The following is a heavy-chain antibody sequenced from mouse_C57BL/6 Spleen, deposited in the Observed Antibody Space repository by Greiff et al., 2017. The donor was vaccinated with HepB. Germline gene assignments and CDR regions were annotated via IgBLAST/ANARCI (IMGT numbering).Heavy chain of an antibody. V-gene: IGHV10-1*01. CDR3: VTDSSGRAWFAY. J-gene: IGHJ3*01. CDR1: GFSFNTYA. Sequence: EVKLMESGGGLVQPKGSLKLSCAASGFSFNTYAMNWVRQAPGKGLEWVARIRSKSNNYATYYADSVKDRFTISRDDSESMLYLQMNNLKTEDTAMYYCVTDSSGRAWFAYWGQGTLVTVSA. CDR2: IRSKSNNYAT. D-gene: IGHD3-2*02.